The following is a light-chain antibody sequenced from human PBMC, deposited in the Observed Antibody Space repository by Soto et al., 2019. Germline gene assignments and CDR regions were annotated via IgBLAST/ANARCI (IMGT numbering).Light chain of an antibody. Sequence: EIVLTQSPATLSLSPGKRATLSCRASQRVSSSLAWYQQKPGQAPRLLIYGASSRATGIPDRFSGSGSGTDFTLTISRLGPEDFAVYYCQQYGSSPITCGQGTRLEI. J-gene: IGKJ5*01. V-gene: IGKV3-20*01. CDR1: QRVSSS. CDR2: GAS. CDR3: QQYGSSPIT.